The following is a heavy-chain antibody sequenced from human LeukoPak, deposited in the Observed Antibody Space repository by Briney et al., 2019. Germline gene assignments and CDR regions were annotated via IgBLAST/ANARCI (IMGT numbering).Heavy chain of an antibody. CDR2: ITQGGSDK. V-gene: IGHV3-7*01. Sequence: GGSLRLSCEASGFTLSNHLMTWVRQAPGKGLEWVATITQGGSDKFYVDSVKGRFTISGDNAKNSLYLQMNSLRAEDTAVYYCARDPFELWGQGTLVTVSS. CDR1: GFTLSNHL. D-gene: IGHD1-26*01. J-gene: IGHJ4*02. CDR3: ARDPFEL.